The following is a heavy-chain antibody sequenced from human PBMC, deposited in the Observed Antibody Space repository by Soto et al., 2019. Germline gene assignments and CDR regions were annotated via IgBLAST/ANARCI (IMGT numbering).Heavy chain of an antibody. V-gene: IGHV1-69*13. Sequence: AAVKVSSKASGGTFSSYAINWVRQAPGQGLEWMGGIIPIFGTANYAQKFQGRVTITADESTSTAYMELSSLRSEDTAVYYCARDLGGWTDYWGQGTLVTVSS. CDR3: ARDLGGWTDY. D-gene: IGHD2-15*01. CDR2: IIPIFGTA. CDR1: GGTFSSYA. J-gene: IGHJ4*02.